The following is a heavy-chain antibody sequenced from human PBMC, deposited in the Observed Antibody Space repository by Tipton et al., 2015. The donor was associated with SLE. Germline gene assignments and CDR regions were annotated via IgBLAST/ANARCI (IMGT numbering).Heavy chain of an antibody. CDR1: GGSITGYDEF. V-gene: IGHV4-39*07. D-gene: IGHD2-8*01. CDR3: VRLRSKVLIDY. Sequence: GLVKPSETLSLSCSVSGGSITGYDEFWAWIRQPPGKGPEWIGTIYYSGSTYYYPSLKSRITISVDTSKNQFSLAVRSVTAADTAVYYCVRLRSKVLIDYWGQGTLVTVSS. J-gene: IGHJ4*02. CDR2: IYYSGST.